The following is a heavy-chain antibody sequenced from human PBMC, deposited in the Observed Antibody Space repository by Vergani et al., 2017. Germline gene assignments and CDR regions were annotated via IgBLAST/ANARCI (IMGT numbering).Heavy chain of an antibody. V-gene: IGHV4-39*07. Sequence: QVQLQESGPGLVKPSQTLSLTCTVSGGSISSSSYYWGWIRQPPGKGLEWIGGIYYSGSTNYNPSLKSRVTISVDTSKNQFSLKLSSVTAADTAVYYCARGLGAIAALAVPFNWFDPWGQGTLVTVSS. CDR2: IYYSGST. CDR1: GGSISSSSYY. D-gene: IGHD6-6*01. J-gene: IGHJ5*02. CDR3: ARGLGAIAALAVPFNWFDP.